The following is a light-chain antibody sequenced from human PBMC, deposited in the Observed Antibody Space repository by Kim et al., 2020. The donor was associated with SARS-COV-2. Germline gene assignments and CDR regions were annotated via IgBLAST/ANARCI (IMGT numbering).Light chain of an antibody. V-gene: IGKV1-5*01. CDR3: QQYNSYSWT. CDR1: QSISSW. J-gene: IGKJ1*01. Sequence: DIQMTQSPSTLSASVGDRVTITCRAMQSISSWLAWYQQKPGKAPKLLIYDASSLESGVPSRFSGSGSGTEFTLTISSLQPDDFATYYCQQYNSYSWTFGQGTKVEI. CDR2: DAS.